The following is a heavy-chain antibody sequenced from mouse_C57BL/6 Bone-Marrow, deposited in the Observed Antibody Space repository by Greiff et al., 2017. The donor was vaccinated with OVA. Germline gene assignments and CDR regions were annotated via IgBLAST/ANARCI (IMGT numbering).Heavy chain of an antibody. J-gene: IGHJ3*01. V-gene: IGHV5-15*01. Sequence: EVKLMESGGGLVQPGGSLKLSCAASGFTFSDYGMAWVRQAPRKGPEWVAFISNLAYGIYYADTVTGRFTTSREIAKNTLYLEMSSLRSEDTAMYYCARRGYGSSFAYWGQGTLVTVSA. D-gene: IGHD1-1*01. CDR2: ISNLAYGI. CDR3: ARRGYGSSFAY. CDR1: GFTFSDYG.